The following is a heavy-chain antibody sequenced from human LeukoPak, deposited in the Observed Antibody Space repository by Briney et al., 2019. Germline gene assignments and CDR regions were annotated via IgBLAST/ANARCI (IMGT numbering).Heavy chain of an antibody. CDR3: AKGGYGDYTIDY. V-gene: IGHV3-23*01. CDR1: GFTFSSYA. J-gene: IGHJ4*02. D-gene: IGHD4-17*01. Sequence: GGSLRLSCAASGFTFSSYAMSWVRQAPGKGLEWVSAISGSGGSTYYADSVKGRFTVSRDNSKNTLYLQMNSLRAEDTAVYYCAKGGYGDYTIDYWGQGTLVTVSS. CDR2: ISGSGGST.